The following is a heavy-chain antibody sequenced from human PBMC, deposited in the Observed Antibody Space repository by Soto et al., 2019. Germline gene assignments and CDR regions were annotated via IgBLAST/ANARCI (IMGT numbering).Heavy chain of an antibody. J-gene: IGHJ6*02. CDR1: GYSFTSSW. V-gene: IGHV5-51*07. CDR2: IDPGDSDT. CDR3: ARLGYCSSTSCYLRREHYYYGMDV. D-gene: IGHD2-2*01. Sequence: PGESLKISCKGSGYSFTSSWIGWVHQMPGKGQEWMGIIDPGDSDTRYSPSFQGQVTISADKSISTAYLQWSSLKASDTAMYDCARLGYCSSTSCYLRREHYYYGMDVWGQGTTVTVSS.